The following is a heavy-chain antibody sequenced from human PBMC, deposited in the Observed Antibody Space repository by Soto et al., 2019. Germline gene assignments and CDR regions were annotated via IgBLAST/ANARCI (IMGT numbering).Heavy chain of an antibody. D-gene: IGHD4-17*01. CDR2: ISGSGGST. Sequence: EVQLLESGGGLVQPGGSLRLSCAASGFTFSSYAMSWVRQAPGKGLEWVSAISGSGGSTYYADSVKGRFTISRDNSKNTPYLQMNSLRAEDTAVYYCAKEHETDYGGESYYYYGMDVWGQGTTVTVSS. CDR3: AKEHETDYGGESYYYYGMDV. V-gene: IGHV3-23*01. J-gene: IGHJ6*02. CDR1: GFTFSSYA.